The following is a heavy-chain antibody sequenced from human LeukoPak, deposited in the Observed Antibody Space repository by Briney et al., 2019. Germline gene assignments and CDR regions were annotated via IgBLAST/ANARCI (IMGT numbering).Heavy chain of an antibody. CDR1: GSTFSSYW. CDR3: AGGRLDSSSWYSGHYYFDY. CDR2: IYSGGST. Sequence: GGSLRLSCAASGSTFSSYWMSWVRQAPGKGLEWVSVIYSGGSTYYADSVKGRFTISRDNSKNTLYLQMNSLRAEDTAVYYCAGGRLDSSSWYSGHYYFDYWGQGTLVTVSS. J-gene: IGHJ4*02. V-gene: IGHV3-66*01. D-gene: IGHD6-13*01.